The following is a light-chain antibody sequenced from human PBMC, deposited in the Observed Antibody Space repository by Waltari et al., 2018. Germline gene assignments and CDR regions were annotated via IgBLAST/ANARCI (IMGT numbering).Light chain of an antibody. CDR1: SGHSQYA. V-gene: IGLV4-69*01. J-gene: IGLJ2*01. CDR3: QAWGTGFQV. Sequence: QIVLTQSPSVSASLGASVKLTCTMSSGHSQYAIAWHQQRPEKGPRYLMKVNPDGSQSKGDGIPDRFSGSNSGAGHYFTISRLQSEDEGDYYCQAWGTGFQVFGGGTKLTVL. CDR2: VNPDGSQ.